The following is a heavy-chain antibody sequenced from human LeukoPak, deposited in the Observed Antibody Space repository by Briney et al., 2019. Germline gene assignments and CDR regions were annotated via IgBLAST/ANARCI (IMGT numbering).Heavy chain of an antibody. J-gene: IGHJ4*02. CDR3: ARVSQRWLQLRGWGEFDY. Sequence: SQTLSLTCTVSGGSISSGDYYWSWIRQPPGKGLEWIGYTYYSGSTYYNPSLKSRVTISVDTSKNQFSLKLSSVTAADTAVYYCARVSQRWLQLRGWGEFDYWGQGTLVTVSS. V-gene: IGHV4-30-4*01. D-gene: IGHD5-24*01. CDR2: TYYSGST. CDR1: GGSISSGDYY.